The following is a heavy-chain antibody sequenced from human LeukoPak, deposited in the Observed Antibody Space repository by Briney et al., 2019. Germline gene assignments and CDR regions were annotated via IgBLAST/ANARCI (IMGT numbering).Heavy chain of an antibody. D-gene: IGHD6-19*01. J-gene: IGHJ6*03. V-gene: IGHV1-2*02. CDR3: ARIAVAGTGYYYYMDV. Sequence: PRASVKVSCKASGYTFTGFYIHWVRQAPGQGLEWMGWINPNSGGTKYAQRFQGRVTMTRDTSISTAYMELNSLRSDDTAVYHCARIAVAGTGYYYYMDVWGKGTTVTVSS. CDR2: INPNSGGT. CDR1: GYTFTGFY.